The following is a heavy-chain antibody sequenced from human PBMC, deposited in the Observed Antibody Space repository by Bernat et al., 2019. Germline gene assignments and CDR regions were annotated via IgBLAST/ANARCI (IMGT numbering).Heavy chain of an antibody. D-gene: IGHD3-3*01. J-gene: IGHJ4*02. CDR3: ARLAAAYYDFWSGYYPY. CDR1: GYTFTSYG. V-gene: IGHV1-18*01. Sequence: QVQLVQSGAEVKKPGASVKVSCKASGYTFTSYGISWVRQAPGQGLEWMGWISAYNGNTNYAQKLQGRVTMTTDTSTSTASMELRSLRSDDTAVYYCARLAAAYYDFWSGYYPYWGQGTLVTVSS. CDR2: ISAYNGNT.